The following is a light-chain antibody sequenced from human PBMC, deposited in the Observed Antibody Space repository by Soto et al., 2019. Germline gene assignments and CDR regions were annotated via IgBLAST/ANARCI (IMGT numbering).Light chain of an antibody. CDR3: KQSYSHPRT. J-gene: IGKJ1*01. CDR2: AAS. V-gene: IGKV1-39*01. Sequence: DIQMTQSPSSLSTSVGDRVTITCRASQSISSYLNWYHQKPGKSPKLLVSAASILESGVPSRFSVSGSGTDFTLTISALQPEDFATYYCKQSYSHPRTFGQGTKVEIK. CDR1: QSISSY.